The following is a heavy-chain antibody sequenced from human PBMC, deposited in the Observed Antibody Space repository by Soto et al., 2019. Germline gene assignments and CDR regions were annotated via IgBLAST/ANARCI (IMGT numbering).Heavy chain of an antibody. CDR1: GGSISSDNW. CDR2: IYHSGNT. J-gene: IGHJ4*02. Sequence: QVHLQESGPDLVRPSETLSLTCSFLGGSISSDNWWSWVRQTPGKGLEWIGEIYHSGNTNYNPSLKSRVTISVDKSKNQFSLKMTSVTAADTALYYCARLSASSKLRGVVINWGQGTLVTVSS. CDR3: ARLSASSKLRGVVIN. V-gene: IGHV4-4*02. D-gene: IGHD3-10*01.